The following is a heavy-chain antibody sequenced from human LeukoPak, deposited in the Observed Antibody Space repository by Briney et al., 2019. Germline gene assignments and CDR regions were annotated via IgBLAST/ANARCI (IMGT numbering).Heavy chain of an antibody. D-gene: IGHD3-22*01. CDR1: GGSISSGSYY. CDR2: IYTSGST. Sequence: SQTLSLTCSVSGGSISSGSYYWTWIRQPAGKALEWNGRIYTSGSTNYNPSLKSRVTISVDTSKNQFSLRLSSVTAADTAVYYCARDGHYDSSGYFFGYWGQGTLVTVSS. CDR3: ARDGHYDSSGYFFGY. J-gene: IGHJ4*02. V-gene: IGHV4-61*02.